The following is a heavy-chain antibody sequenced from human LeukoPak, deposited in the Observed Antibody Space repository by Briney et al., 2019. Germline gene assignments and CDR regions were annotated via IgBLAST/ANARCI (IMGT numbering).Heavy chain of an antibody. CDR3: AKPPEVGATVGYFDY. CDR1: GFTFSSYG. Sequence: GGSLRLSCAASGFTFSSYGMHWVRQAPGKGLEWVSLISFDGSNQYYADSVKGRFTISRDNSKNTLYLQMYSLRAEDTAVYFCAKPPEVGATVGYFDYWGQGTLVTVSS. CDR2: ISFDGSNQ. J-gene: IGHJ4*02. D-gene: IGHD1-26*01. V-gene: IGHV3-30*18.